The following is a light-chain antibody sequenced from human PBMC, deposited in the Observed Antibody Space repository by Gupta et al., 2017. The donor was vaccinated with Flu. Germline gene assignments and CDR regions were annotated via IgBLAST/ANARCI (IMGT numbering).Light chain of an antibody. J-gene: IGLJ3*02. Sequence: TVTLTCGLSSGSVSTSDYSSWYQQTPGQAPRTLIYSTDIRSSGVPDRFSGSILGNKAALTITGAQVEDESDYYCVLYRGRGPLVFGGGTKLTVL. CDR2: STD. V-gene: IGLV8-61*01. CDR3: VLYRGRGPLV. CDR1: SGSVSTSDY.